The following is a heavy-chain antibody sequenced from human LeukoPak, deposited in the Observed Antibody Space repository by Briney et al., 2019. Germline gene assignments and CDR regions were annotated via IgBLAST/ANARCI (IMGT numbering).Heavy chain of an antibody. CDR1: GGSISSYY. Sequence: SETLSLTCTVSGGSISSYYWSWIRQPPGRGLEWIGYIYYSGSTNYNPSLKSRVTMSVDTSKNQFSLKLSSVTAADTAVYYCAREYYYDSSGYRDWGQGTLVTVSS. CDR2: IYYSGST. J-gene: IGHJ4*02. V-gene: IGHV4-59*12. D-gene: IGHD3-22*01. CDR3: AREYYYDSSGYRD.